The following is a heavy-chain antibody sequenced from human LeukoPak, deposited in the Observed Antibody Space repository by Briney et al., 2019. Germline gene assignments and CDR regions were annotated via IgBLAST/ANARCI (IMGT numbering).Heavy chain of an antibody. CDR2: IYYSGST. CDR3: ARRGDYGGKENWFDP. CDR1: GGSICSYY. Sequence: SETLSLTCTVSGGSICSYYWSWIRQPPGKGLEWIGYIYYSGSTNYNPSLKSRVTISVDTSKNQFSLKLSSVTAADTAVYYCARRGDYGGKENWFDPWGQGTLVTVSS. V-gene: IGHV4-59*08. J-gene: IGHJ5*02. D-gene: IGHD4-23*01.